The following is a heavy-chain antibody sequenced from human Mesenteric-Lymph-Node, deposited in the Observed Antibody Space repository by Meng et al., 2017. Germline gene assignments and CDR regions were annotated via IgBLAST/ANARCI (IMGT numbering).Heavy chain of an antibody. D-gene: IGHD3-22*01. Sequence: GESLKISCTGSGYSFTSYWIGWVRQMPGKGLEWMAIIYPGDSDTRYSPSFQGQVTISADKSISTAYLQWSSLKASDTAMYYCARHGGVYDPKPHFDYWGQGTQVTGAS. J-gene: IGHJ4*02. CDR1: GYSFTSYW. V-gene: IGHV5-51*01. CDR3: ARHGGVYDPKPHFDY. CDR2: IYPGDSDT.